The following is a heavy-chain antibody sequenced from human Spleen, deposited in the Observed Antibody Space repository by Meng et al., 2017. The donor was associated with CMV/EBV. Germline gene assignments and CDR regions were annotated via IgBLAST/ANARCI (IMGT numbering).Heavy chain of an antibody. D-gene: IGHD3-10*01. CDR2: IKQDGSDK. V-gene: IGHV3-7*01. J-gene: IGHJ4*02. CDR3: ARDYGSGSYQTGY. CDR1: GFTFSSFW. Sequence: GGSLRLSCAASGFTFSSFWMSWVRQAPGRGLEWVANIKQDGSDKFYEGSVEGRFTVSRDNTKNTVYLQMNSLRAEDTAVYYCARDYGSGSYQTGYWGQGTLVTVSS.